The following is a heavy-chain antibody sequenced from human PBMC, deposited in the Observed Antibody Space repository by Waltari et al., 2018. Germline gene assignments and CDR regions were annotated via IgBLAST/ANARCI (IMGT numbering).Heavy chain of an antibody. V-gene: IGHV3-7*01. J-gene: IGHJ5*02. Sequence: VQLVESGGGVVQPGRSLRLSCEASGFTFSSYGMHWVRQAPGKGREWVANVQHDGTEKYYLDSVKGRFTISRDNAKSSLYLQMDSLRAEDTAIYYCARDGRGVNSQFNVCDLWGQGLQVTVSS. CDR1: GFTFSSYG. CDR2: VQHDGTEK. CDR3: ARDGRGVNSQFNVCDL. D-gene: IGHD2-8*01.